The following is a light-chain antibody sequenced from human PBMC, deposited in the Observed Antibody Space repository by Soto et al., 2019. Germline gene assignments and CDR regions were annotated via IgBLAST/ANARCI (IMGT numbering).Light chain of an antibody. CDR3: QQSYNTPPT. CDR1: QSISSY. Sequence: DIQMTQSPSSLSASVGDRVTITCRASQSISSYLNWYQQKPGKAPKLLIYAASRLQSGVPSRFSGSGSGTEFTLTINSLQPEDFATYYCQQSYNTPPTFGQGTKVDIK. J-gene: IGKJ1*01. V-gene: IGKV1-39*01. CDR2: AAS.